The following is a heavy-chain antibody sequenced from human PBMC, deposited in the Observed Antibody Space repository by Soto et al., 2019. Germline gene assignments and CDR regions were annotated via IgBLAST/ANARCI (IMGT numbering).Heavy chain of an antibody. CDR1: GGSFSGYY. D-gene: IGHD3-3*01. J-gene: IGHJ4*02. CDR2: INHSGST. Sequence: SETLSLTCAVYGGSFSGYYWSWIRQPPGKGLEWIGEINHSGSTNYNPSLKSRVTISVDTSKNQFSLELSSVTAADTAVYYCARDHYDFWSGYYYFDYWGQGTLVTVSS. V-gene: IGHV4-34*01. CDR3: ARDHYDFWSGYYYFDY.